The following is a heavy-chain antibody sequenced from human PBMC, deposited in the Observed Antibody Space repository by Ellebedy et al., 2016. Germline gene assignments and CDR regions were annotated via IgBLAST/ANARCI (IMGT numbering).Heavy chain of an antibody. CDR3: AIAGLTGATLLPLVDY. V-gene: IGHV1-8*01. CDR2: MNPNSGNR. CDR1: GYTFTSYD. D-gene: IGHD1-7*01. J-gene: IGHJ4*02. Sequence: ASVKVSCKASGYTFTSYDINWVRQATGQGLEWMGWMNPNSGNRGYAQKFQGRVTMTRNNSISTAYMELSSLRSDDTAVYYWAIAGLTGATLLPLVDYWGQGTLVTVSS.